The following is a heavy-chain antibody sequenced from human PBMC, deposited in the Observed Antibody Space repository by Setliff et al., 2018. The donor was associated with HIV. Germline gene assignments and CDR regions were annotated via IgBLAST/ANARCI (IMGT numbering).Heavy chain of an antibody. J-gene: IGHJ4*02. CDR3: AKNLYTSRWSPLDY. CDR2: IRNDGSDK. V-gene: IGHV3-30*02. CDR1: GFTFSSYV. Sequence: PGGSLRLSCAASGFTFSSYVMHWVRQAPGKGLEWVAYIRNDGSDKYAAVSLRGRFTISRDNSKNTLYLQMNSLRTEDTAVYFCAKNLYTSRWSPLDYWGQGTLVTVSS. D-gene: IGHD2-8*01.